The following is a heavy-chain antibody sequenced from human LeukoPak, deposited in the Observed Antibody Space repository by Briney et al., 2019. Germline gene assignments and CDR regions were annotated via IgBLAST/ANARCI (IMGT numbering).Heavy chain of an antibody. V-gene: IGHV3-23*01. J-gene: IGHJ4*02. CDR2: VSGVGGST. CDR1: GFTFTSYV. D-gene: IGHD3-9*01. Sequence: PGGSLRLSCAASGFTFTSYVMTWVRQAPGKGLEWVSAVSGVGGSTYYAESVKGRFTISRDNSKNTLYLQMNSLRAEDTAVYYCAKVRYFDWSIDSWGQGTLVTVSS. CDR3: AKVRYFDWSIDS.